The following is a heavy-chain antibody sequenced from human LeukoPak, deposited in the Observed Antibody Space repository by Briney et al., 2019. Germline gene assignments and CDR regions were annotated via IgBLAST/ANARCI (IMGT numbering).Heavy chain of an antibody. CDR2: ITTSGGAS. J-gene: IGHJ4*02. CDR1: GFTFSDYA. V-gene: IGHV3-23*01. D-gene: IGHD4-17*01. Sequence: PGGSLRLSCAASGFTFSDYASNWVRQAPGKGLEWVSFITTSGGASYYADSVKGRFTVSRDNSKNTLFLQMSGLRAEDTAVYYCAKGTAVTTFFDSWGQGALVAVSS. CDR3: AKGTAVTTFFDS.